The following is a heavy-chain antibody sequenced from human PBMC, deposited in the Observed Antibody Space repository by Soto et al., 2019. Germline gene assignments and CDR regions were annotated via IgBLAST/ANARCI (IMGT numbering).Heavy chain of an antibody. CDR2: INHSGST. CDR3: AKPGGGSGSYYRFTPASWFDP. Sequence: SETLSLTCAVYGGSFSGYYWSWIRQPPGKGLEWIGEINHSGSTNYNPSLKSRVTISVDTSKNQFSLKLSSVTAADTAVYYCAKPGGGSGSYYRFTPASWFDPWGQGTLVTVSS. CDR1: GGSFSGYY. D-gene: IGHD3-10*01. V-gene: IGHV4-34*01. J-gene: IGHJ5*02.